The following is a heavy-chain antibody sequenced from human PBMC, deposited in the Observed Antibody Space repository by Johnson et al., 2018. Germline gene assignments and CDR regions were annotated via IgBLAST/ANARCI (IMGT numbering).Heavy chain of an antibody. CDR2: VYYTGRP. Sequence: QVQLQESGPRLVEPSETLSLTCSVSGGSFSSSPDYWGWIRQPPGKGLECIGIVYYTGRPYYTPSLSSRVTMSLDTSKNQFSLHLRSVTAADTAVYYCARIINAPGYYFDYMDVWGKGTTVTVSS. CDR1: GGSFSSSPDY. V-gene: IGHV4-39*07. CDR3: ARIINAPGYYFDYMDV. D-gene: IGHD2-15*01. J-gene: IGHJ6*03.